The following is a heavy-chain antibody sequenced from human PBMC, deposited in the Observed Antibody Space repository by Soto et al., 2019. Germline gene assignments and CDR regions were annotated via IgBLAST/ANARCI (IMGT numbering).Heavy chain of an antibody. J-gene: IGHJ4*02. CDR1: GGTFSSYA. V-gene: IGHV1-69*06. Sequence: GASVKVSCKASGGTFSSYAISWVRQAPGQGLEWMGGIIPIFGTANYAQKFQGRVTITADKSTSTAYMELSSLRSEDTAVYYCARDQGIAVAGRSSFDYWGQGTLVTVSS. D-gene: IGHD6-19*01. CDR3: ARDQGIAVAGRSSFDY. CDR2: IIPIFGTA.